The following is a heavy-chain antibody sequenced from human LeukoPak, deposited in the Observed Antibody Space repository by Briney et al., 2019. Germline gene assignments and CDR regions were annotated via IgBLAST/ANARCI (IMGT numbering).Heavy chain of an antibody. V-gene: IGHV1-46*01. D-gene: IGHD6-19*01. CDR2: INPSGDST. J-gene: IGHJ4*02. CDR3: ARGYSSSYRIDY. CDR1: GYTFTNYY. Sequence: ASVKVSCKASGYTFTNYYMHWVRQAPGQGLEWMGVINPSGDSTRYEQKFQDRVTMTRETSTRTVYMELSSLRSEDTAVYYCARGYSSSYRIDYWGQGTPVTVSS.